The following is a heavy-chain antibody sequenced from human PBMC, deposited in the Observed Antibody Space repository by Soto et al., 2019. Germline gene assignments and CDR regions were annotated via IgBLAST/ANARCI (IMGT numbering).Heavy chain of an antibody. D-gene: IGHD3-22*01. CDR3: ASRMGEYFDSTGPRFFDY. J-gene: IGHJ4*02. Sequence: SLRLSCAASGFTFPTYAMHWVRQAPGKGLEWVGVISYDGSHTDYADSVKGHLTISRDNSRNTLYLQMNSLGAEDTAVYYCASRMGEYFDSTGPRFFDYWGPGTLVTVS. CDR1: GFTFPTYA. V-gene: IGHV3-30*04. CDR2: ISYDGSHT.